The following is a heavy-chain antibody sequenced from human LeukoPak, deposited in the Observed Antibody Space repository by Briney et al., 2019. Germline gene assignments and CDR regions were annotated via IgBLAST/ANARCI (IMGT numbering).Heavy chain of an antibody. J-gene: IGHJ6*03. CDR3: AREGRDIVVVPAALHTYYYYMDV. Sequence: PSETLSLTCTASGGSISSYYWSWIRQPPGKGLEWIGYIYYSGSTNYNPSLKSRVTISVDTSKKQFSLKLSSVPAADTAVYYCAREGRDIVVVPAALHTYYYYMDVWGKGTTVTVSS. CDR2: IYYSGST. CDR1: GGSISSYY. V-gene: IGHV4-59*01. D-gene: IGHD2-2*01.